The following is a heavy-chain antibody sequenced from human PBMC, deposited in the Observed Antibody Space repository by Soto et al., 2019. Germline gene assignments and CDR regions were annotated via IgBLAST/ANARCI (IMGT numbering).Heavy chain of an antibody. D-gene: IGHD3-22*01. Sequence: SQTLSLTCAISGDSVSGNSAAWNWIRQSPSRGLEWLGRTYYRSKWYNDYAVSVKSRITVTPDTSKNQFSLHLNSVTPEDTAVYYCAKNPPRIYDSGTGDYWGQGALVTVSS. J-gene: IGHJ4*02. CDR1: GDSVSGNSAA. CDR3: AKNPPRIYDSGTGDY. CDR2: TYYRSKWYN. V-gene: IGHV6-1*01.